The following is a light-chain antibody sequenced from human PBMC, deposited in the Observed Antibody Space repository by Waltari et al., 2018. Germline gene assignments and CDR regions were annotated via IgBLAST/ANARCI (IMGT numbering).Light chain of an antibody. V-gene: IGLV1-44*01. CDR1: SSNIGNTP. Sequence: QSVLTQAPSASGTPGQRVIISCSGSSSNIGNTPVNSYQQVPGTAPKLLIFYNNERPSGVPDRLSGSKSGTSASLAISGLQSEDEADYYCASWDDGLNGWVFGGGTRLTVL. J-gene: IGLJ3*02. CDR2: YNN. CDR3: ASWDDGLNGWV.